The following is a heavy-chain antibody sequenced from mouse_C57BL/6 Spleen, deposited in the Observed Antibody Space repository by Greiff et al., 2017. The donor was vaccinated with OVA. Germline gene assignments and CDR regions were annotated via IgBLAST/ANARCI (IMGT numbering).Heavy chain of an antibody. CDR2: IYPRSGNT. CDR1: GYTFTSYG. V-gene: IGHV1-81*01. D-gene: IGHD2-1*01. Sequence: VQLMESGAELARPGASVKLSCKASGYTFTSYGISWVKQRTGQGLEWIGEIYPRSGNTYYNEKFKGKATLTADKSSSTAYMELRSLTSEDSAVYFCARIYYGNYVPAYWGQGTLVTVSA. CDR3: ARIYYGNYVPAY. J-gene: IGHJ3*01.